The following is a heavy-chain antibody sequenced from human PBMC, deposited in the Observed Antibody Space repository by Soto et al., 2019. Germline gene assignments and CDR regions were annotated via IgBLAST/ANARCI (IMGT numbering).Heavy chain of an antibody. D-gene: IGHD6-6*01. J-gene: IGHJ4*02. V-gene: IGHV4-34*01. CDR3: ARGAIAARHRGVDH. Sequence: XETLSIPGAVYGGSFSGYYWSWIRQPPGKGLEWIGEINHSGSTNYNPSLKSRVTISVDTSKNQFSLKLSSVTAADTAVYYCARGAIAARHRGVDHWGQGTLVTVSS. CDR1: GGSFSGYY. CDR2: INHSGST.